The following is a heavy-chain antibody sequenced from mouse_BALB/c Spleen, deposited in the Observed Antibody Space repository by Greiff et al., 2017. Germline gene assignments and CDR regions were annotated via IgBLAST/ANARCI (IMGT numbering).Heavy chain of an antibody. V-gene: IGHV10-1*02. CDR2: IRSKSNNYAT. CDR1: GFTFNTYA. D-gene: IGHD1-1*01. J-gene: IGHJ4*01. CDR3: VRSYYYGSSIYAMDY. Sequence: EVQGVESGGGLVQPKGSLKLSCAASGFTFNTYAMNWVRQAPGKGLEWVARIRSKSNNYATYYADSVKDRFTISRDDSQSMLYLQMNNLKTEDTAMYYCVRSYYYGSSIYAMDYWGQGTSVTVSS.